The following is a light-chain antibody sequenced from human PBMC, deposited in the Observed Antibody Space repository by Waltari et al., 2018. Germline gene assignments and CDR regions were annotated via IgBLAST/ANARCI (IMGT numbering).Light chain of an antibody. CDR1: QTISTY. CDR3: QQSYSPPHT. V-gene: IGKV1-39*01. Sequence: DIKMNQTTSYISASVEERVTISCRASQTISTYLNWYQQRPGKAPKLLMYAASTLQSGVPTRFSGSGSGTEFTLTISSLQPEDSATYYCQQSYSPPHTFGQGTKVEIK. J-gene: IGKJ2*01. CDR2: AAS.